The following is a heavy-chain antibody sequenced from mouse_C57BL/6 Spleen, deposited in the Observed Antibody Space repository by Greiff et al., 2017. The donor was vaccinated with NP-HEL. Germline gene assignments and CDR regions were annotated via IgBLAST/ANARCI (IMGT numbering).Heavy chain of an antibody. Sequence: VQLQQPGAELVKPGASVKLSCKASGYTFTSYWMQWVKQRPGQGLEWIGEIDPSDSYTNYNQKFKGKATLTVDTSSSTAYMQLSSLTSEDSAVYYCASYGSSFYYFDYWGQGTTLTVSS. CDR2: IDPSDSYT. CDR3: ASYGSSFYYFDY. CDR1: GYTFTSYW. J-gene: IGHJ2*01. V-gene: IGHV1-50*01. D-gene: IGHD1-1*01.